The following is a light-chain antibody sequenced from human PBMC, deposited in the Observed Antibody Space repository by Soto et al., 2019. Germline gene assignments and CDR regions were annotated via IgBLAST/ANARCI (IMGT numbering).Light chain of an antibody. CDR2: AAS. Sequence: EIQMTQSPSSLSASVGDRVTITCRASQSISSYLNWYQQKPGKAPKLLIYAASSLQSGVPSRFSGSGSGTDFTLTISSLQPEDFATYYCQQSYSTQITFGQGTRLEI. CDR3: QQSYSTQIT. V-gene: IGKV1-39*01. J-gene: IGKJ5*01. CDR1: QSISSY.